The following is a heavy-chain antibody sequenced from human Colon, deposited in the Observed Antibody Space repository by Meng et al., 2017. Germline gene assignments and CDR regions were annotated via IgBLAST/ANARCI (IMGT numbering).Heavy chain of an antibody. CDR3: ASSDYYRSDY. CDR2: TSHSGST. D-gene: IGHD3-22*01. Sequence: QVQQEGSGPGLGKPSDTLALTCAVSGGSISRGYWWSWVRQPPGKGLKWIGETSHSGSTNYSPSLKSRVTISLDKSKNQLSLKLNSVTAADTAVYYCASSDYYRSDYWGQGTLVTVSS. V-gene: IGHV4-4*02. J-gene: IGHJ4*02. CDR1: GGSISRGYW.